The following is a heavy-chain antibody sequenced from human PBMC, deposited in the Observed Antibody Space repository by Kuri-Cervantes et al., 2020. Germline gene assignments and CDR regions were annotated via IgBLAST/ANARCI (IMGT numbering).Heavy chain of an antibody. V-gene: IGHV3-30-3*01. CDR2: ISYDGSNK. CDR3: AKGRTDAYGGGWYEVGDY. Sequence: GGSLRLSCAASGFTFSSYAMHWVRQAPGKGLEWVAVISYDGSNKYYADSVKGRFTISRDNSKNTVYLQMNSLRPDDTGPYSCAKGRTDAYGGGWYEVGDYWGQGTLVTVSS. D-gene: IGHD6-19*01. J-gene: IGHJ4*02. CDR1: GFTFSSYA.